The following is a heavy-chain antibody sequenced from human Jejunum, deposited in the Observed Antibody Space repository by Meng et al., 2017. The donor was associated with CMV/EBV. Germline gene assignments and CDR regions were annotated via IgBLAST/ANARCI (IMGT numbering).Heavy chain of an antibody. J-gene: IGHJ4*02. CDR1: GFSPSTSGEG. D-gene: IGHD1-26*01. CDR2: IYRGDDK. Sequence: QITLKESGPTLVKPTXTLTLTCSFSGFSPSTSGEGVGWIRQPPGKALEWLALIYRGDDKRYSPSLNSRLNIAKDTSKNEVVLTLTNMGPIDTGTYYCAHFVGGYYPSRPDYWGQGTLVTVSS. V-gene: IGHV2-5*02. CDR3: AHFVGGYYPSRPDY.